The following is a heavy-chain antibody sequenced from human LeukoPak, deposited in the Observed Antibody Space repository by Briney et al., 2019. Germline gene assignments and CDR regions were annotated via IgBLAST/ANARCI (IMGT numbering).Heavy chain of an antibody. CDR2: MNPNSGNT. V-gene: IGHV1-8*02. Sequence: ASVKVSCKASGYTFVSYGISWVRQAPGQGLEWMGWMNPNSGNTGYAQKFQGRVTMTRNTSISTAYMELSSLRSEDTAVYYCASWNYGSGSYSGYIDVWGKGTTVTVSS. CDR3: ASWNYGSGSYSGYIDV. CDR1: GYTFVSYG. D-gene: IGHD3-10*01. J-gene: IGHJ6*03.